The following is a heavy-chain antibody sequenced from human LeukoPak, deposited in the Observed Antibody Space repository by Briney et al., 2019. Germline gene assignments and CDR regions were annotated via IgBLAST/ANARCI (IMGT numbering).Heavy chain of an antibody. J-gene: IGHJ4*02. CDR3: TGDNFDSSVKFDY. V-gene: IGHV3-73*01. CDR1: GFTFSGSA. CDR2: IRSKANNYAT. Sequence: GGSLKLPCVVSGFTFSGSAVHWVRQASGKGLEWVGRIRSKANNYATAYAASVKGRFTISRDDSKNTAYLQMNSLKTEDTAVYYCTGDNFDSSVKFDYWGQGTLVTVSS. D-gene: IGHD3-22*01.